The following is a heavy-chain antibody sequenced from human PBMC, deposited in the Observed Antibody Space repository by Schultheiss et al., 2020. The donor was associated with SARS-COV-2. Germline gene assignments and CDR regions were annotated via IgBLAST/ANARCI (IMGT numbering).Heavy chain of an antibody. Sequence: GGSLRLSCAASGFTFSSYWMHWVRQAPGKGLEWVSGISWNSGSIGYADSVKGRFTISRDNAKNSLYLQMNSLRAEDTAVYYCARDRTLGYCSSTSCYRAFDIWGQGTMVTVSS. D-gene: IGHD2-2*01. CDR3: ARDRTLGYCSSTSCYRAFDI. V-gene: IGHV3-9*01. CDR1: GFTFSSYW. CDR2: ISWNSGSI. J-gene: IGHJ3*02.